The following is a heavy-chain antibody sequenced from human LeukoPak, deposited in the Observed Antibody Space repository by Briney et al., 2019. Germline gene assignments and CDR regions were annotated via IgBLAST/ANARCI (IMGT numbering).Heavy chain of an antibody. V-gene: IGHV1-2*04. Sequence: GASVKVSCKASGYTLTGYYMHWVRQAPGQGLEWMGWINPNSGGTNYAQKFQGWVTMTRDTSISTAYMELSRLRSDDTAVYYCARDLRRGYDSSGYYGYWGQGTLVTVSS. D-gene: IGHD3-22*01. CDR3: ARDLRRGYDSSGYYGY. J-gene: IGHJ4*02. CDR1: GYTLTGYY. CDR2: INPNSGGT.